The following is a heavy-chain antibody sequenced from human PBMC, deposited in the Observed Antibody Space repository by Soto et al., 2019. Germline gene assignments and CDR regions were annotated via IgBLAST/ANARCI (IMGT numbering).Heavy chain of an antibody. CDR1: GFTFSSYG. V-gene: IGHV3-30*03. CDR2: ISYDGSNK. D-gene: IGHD2-21*02. J-gene: IGHJ4*02. CDR3: AREGVTHPCFDY. Sequence: QVQLVESGGGVVQPGRSLRLSCAASGFTFSSYGMHWVRQAPGKGLEWVAVISYDGSNKYYADSVKGRFTISRDNSKNTLYLQMNSLRAEDTAVYYCAREGVTHPCFDYWGQGTLVTVSS.